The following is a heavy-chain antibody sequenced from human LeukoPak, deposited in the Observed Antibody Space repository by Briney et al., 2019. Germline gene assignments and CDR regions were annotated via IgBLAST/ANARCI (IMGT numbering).Heavy chain of an antibody. D-gene: IGHD4-11*01. CDR2: ISYSGST. Sequence: SETLSPTFSVPGGSIKTSYSRWIHQPPGKGLEWIGYISYSGSTDYNPSLKSRVTISLVTSKNQFSLKLSSVTAAVTAVYYCAIEDDSHYVHLFDSCGQGTLVTVSS. V-gene: IGHV4-59*12. J-gene: IGHJ5*01. CDR1: GGSIKTSY. CDR3: AIEDDSHYVHLFDS.